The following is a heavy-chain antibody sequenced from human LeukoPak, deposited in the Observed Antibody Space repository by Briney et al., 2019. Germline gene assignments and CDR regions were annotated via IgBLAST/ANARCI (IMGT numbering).Heavy chain of an antibody. V-gene: IGHV3-23*01. J-gene: IGHJ4*02. Sequence: GGSLRLSCVTSGFTFSNNAMTWVRQPPGTGLERVSIVSGDGSSTLYADSVKGRFAISRDSSERTVYLQMDSLRADDTAIYYCAKGLGPNCGGGCYSRVFDYWGQGTLVTVSS. D-gene: IGHD2-21*02. CDR1: GFTFSNNA. CDR3: AKGLGPNCGGGCYSRVFDY. CDR2: VSGDGSST.